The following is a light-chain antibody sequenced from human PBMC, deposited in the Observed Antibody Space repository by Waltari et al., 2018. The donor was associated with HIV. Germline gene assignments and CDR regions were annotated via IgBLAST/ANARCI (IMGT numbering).Light chain of an antibody. CDR1: SSDVGGYNY. Sequence: QSALTQPASVSGSPGQPVTISCTGTSSDVGGYNYVSWYQPHPGKAPKLMIYDVSNRPSGVSNRFSGSKSGNTASLTISGLQAEDEADYYCSSYTSNITRVFGGGTKLTVL. CDR3: SSYTSNITRV. CDR2: DVS. V-gene: IGLV2-14*03. J-gene: IGLJ3*02.